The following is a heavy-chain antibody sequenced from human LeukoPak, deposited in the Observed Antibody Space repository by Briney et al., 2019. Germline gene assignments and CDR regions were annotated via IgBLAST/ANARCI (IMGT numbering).Heavy chain of an antibody. CDR1: GHTLTSYG. V-gene: IGHV1-18*01. CDR3: ARDVSSPDWFDP. J-gene: IGHJ5*02. D-gene: IGHD3-10*01. Sequence: GASVKVSCKASGHTLTSYGISGVRQAPGQGLELMGWISAYNGNTNYAQKLQGRVSMTTDTSTSTAYMELRSLRSDDTAVYYCARDVSSPDWFDPWGQGTLVTVSS. CDR2: ISAYNGNT.